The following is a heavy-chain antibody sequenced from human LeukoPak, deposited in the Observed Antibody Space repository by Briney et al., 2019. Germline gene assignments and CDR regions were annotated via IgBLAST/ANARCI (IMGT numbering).Heavy chain of an antibody. Sequence: GGSLRLSCAASGFRFNTYWMSWVRQAPGKGLEWVANIKQDGNEKYYADSVKGRFTISRDNGKNSLDLQMNSLRADDTAVYYCARVGATRGLDYWGQGTLVTVSS. CDR2: IKQDGNEK. CDR3: ARVGATRGLDY. D-gene: IGHD1-26*01. CDR1: GFRFNTYW. V-gene: IGHV3-7*01. J-gene: IGHJ4*02.